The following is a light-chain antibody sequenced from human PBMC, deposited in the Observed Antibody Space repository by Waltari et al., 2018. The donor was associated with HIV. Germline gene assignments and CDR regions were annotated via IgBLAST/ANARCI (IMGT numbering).Light chain of an antibody. CDR3: HVWDISSDVV. CDR2: ADT. CDR1: NIGGQS. J-gene: IGLJ2*01. Sequence: SYVLTQPPSVSVAPGQTARITCGGTNIGGQSVHWYQQKPGQPPLVVVYADTDRPSEIPERFSGSNSGNTATLTISRVEAGDEADYYCHVWDISSDVVFGGGTKLTVL. V-gene: IGLV3-21*02.